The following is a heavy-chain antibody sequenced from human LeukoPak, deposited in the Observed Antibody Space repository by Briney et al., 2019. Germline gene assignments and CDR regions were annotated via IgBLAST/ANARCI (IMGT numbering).Heavy chain of an antibody. D-gene: IGHD3-22*01. Sequence: SGGSLRLSCAASGFTFSSYAMHWVRQAPGKGLEWVANIKQDGSEKYYVDSVKGRFTISRDNAKNSLYLQMNSLRAEDTAVYYCARDPRRSSGYYYGDYWGQGTLVTVSS. CDR3: ARDPRRSSGYYYGDY. J-gene: IGHJ4*02. V-gene: IGHV3-7*01. CDR1: GFTFSSYA. CDR2: IKQDGSEK.